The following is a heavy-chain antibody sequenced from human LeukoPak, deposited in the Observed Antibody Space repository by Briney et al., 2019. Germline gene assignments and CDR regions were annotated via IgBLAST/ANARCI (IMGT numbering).Heavy chain of an antibody. V-gene: IGHV4-34*01. CDR2: INHSGGT. D-gene: IGHD3-9*01. CDR3: ASRTKIRYFDF. J-gene: IGHJ4*02. CDR1: RESSSASY. Sequence: SETLCLTCAVYRESSSASYWNWFRQPPGKGLEWIAEINHSGGTNYNPSLKSRVTISVDTSKSQFSLRLSSLTAADTAVYYCASRTKIRYFDFWGQGTLVTVSS.